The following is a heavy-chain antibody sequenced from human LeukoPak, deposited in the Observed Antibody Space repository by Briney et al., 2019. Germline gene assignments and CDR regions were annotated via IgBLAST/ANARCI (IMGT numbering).Heavy chain of an antibody. V-gene: IGHV4-59*12. J-gene: IGHJ1*01. D-gene: IGHD2-8*01. CDR1: GGSISSYY. Sequence: SATLSLTCTVSGGSISSYYWSWIRQPPGKGLEWIGYIYYSGSTTYNPSLKSRVSMSVDTSKDEFSLKVNSVTAADTAVYYCARGRMVSTFQHWGQGNLVTVSS. CDR3: ARGRMVSTFQH. CDR2: IYYSGST.